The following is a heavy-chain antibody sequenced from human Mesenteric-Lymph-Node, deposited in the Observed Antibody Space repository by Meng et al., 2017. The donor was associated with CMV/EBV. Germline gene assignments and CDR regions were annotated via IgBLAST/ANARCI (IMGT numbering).Heavy chain of an antibody. CDR3: ARGMGNSNL. V-gene: IGHV3-20*04. D-gene: IGHD2/OR15-2a*01. Sequence: GGSLRLSCAASGFTFDAYGMSWVRQAPGKGLEWVSGIKWNGDRPAYADSVKGRFTISRDNAKNFLYLQMNSLRAEDTALYYCARGMGNSNLWGQGTTVTVSS. J-gene: IGHJ6*02. CDR1: GFTFDAYG. CDR2: IKWNGDRP.